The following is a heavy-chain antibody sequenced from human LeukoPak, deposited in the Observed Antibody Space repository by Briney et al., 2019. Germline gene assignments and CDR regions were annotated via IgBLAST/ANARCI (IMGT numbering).Heavy chain of an antibody. D-gene: IGHD4-23*01. CDR2: IYTSGST. J-gene: IGHJ3*02. CDR1: GGSISSYL. Sequence: PSETLSLTCTVSGGSISSYLWSWIRQPAGKRLEYIGRIYTSGSTIYNPSLKSRVAISVDTSKNQYSLKLRSVTAADTAVYYCARLYGGLPPDAFDIWGQGTMFTVSS. CDR3: ARLYGGLPPDAFDI. V-gene: IGHV4-4*07.